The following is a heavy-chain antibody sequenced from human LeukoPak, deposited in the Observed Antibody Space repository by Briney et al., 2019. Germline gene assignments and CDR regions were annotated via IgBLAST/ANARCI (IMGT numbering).Heavy chain of an antibody. V-gene: IGHV4-4*07. CDR3: AIDLGYYDSSGYYYYFDY. J-gene: IGHJ4*02. D-gene: IGHD3-22*01. CDR1: GGFISSYY. Sequence: SETLSLTFTVSGGFISSYYWSWIRQPAGKGLEWIGRIYTSGSTHYNPSLKSRVTISVDTSKNQYSLKLSSVTVADMAVYYCAIDLGYYDSSGYYYYFDYWGQGILVTVSS. CDR2: IYTSGST.